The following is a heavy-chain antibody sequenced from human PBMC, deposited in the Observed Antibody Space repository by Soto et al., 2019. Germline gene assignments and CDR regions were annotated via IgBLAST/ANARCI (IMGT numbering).Heavy chain of an antibody. CDR2: ITHSGST. D-gene: IGHD6-19*01. Sequence: QVQLQQWGAGLLKPSETLSLTCAVYGGSFSGYYWSWIRQPPGKGLEWIGEITHSGSTNYNPSLKRRVTISVDTSKNQFSLKLSSVTAADTAVYYCARGARIAVAGNAFDFDYWGQGTLVTVSS. CDR1: GGSFSGYY. V-gene: IGHV4-34*01. J-gene: IGHJ4*02. CDR3: ARGARIAVAGNAFDFDY.